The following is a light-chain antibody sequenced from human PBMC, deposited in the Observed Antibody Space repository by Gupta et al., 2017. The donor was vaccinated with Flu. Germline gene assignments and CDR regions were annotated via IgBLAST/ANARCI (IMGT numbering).Light chain of an antibody. CDR1: QSLTSW. V-gene: IGKV1-5*03. CDR3: QQYNSFPYT. Sequence: DIQMTQSPSTLSASVGDRVTITCRASQSLTSWLAWYQQKPGEAPKLLIYKASNLESGLSSRFSGSGSGTEFTLTISSLQPDDFATYYCQQYNSFPYTFGQGTTLEIK. CDR2: KAS. J-gene: IGKJ2*01.